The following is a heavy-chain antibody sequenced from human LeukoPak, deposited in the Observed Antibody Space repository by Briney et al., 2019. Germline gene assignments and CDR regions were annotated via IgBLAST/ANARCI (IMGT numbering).Heavy chain of an antibody. J-gene: IGHJ4*02. D-gene: IGHD3-10*01. Sequence: ASVKVSCKASGYTFTSYGISWVRQAPGQGLEWVGWISAYNGNTNYAQKLQGRVTMTTDTSTSTAYMELTSLRSDATAVYSCASGVLLWFGELDYWGQGTLVTVS. CDR3: ASGVLLWFGELDY. CDR2: ISAYNGNT. CDR1: GYTFTSYG. V-gene: IGHV1-18*01.